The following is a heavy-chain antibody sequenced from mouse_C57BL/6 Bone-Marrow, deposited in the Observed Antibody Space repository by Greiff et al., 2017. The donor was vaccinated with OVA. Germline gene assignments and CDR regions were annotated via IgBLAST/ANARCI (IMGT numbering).Heavy chain of an antibody. CDR1: GYSFTGYY. J-gene: IGHJ1*03. CDR3: AKFPHYYGSGYWYFDV. Sequence: EVQLQQSGPELVKPGASVKISCKASGYSFTGYYMNWVKQSPEKSLEWIGEINPSTGGTTYNQKFKAKATLTVDKSSSTAYMQLKILTSVDSAVYYCAKFPHYYGSGYWYFDVWGTGTTVTVAS. D-gene: IGHD1-1*01. V-gene: IGHV1-42*01. CDR2: INPSTGGT.